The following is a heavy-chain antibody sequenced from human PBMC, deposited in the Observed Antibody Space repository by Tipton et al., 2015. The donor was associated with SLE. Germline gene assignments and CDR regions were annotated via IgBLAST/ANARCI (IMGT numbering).Heavy chain of an antibody. CDR3: ARADYNLWY. V-gene: IGHV4-39*07. CDR2: GSHSGRT. D-gene: IGHD4-11*01. Sequence: TLSLTCTVSGDSMTSDFYFWGWVRQPPGKGLEWIGSGSHSGRTYYNPSLKSRVTISIDTSKNQLSLKLNSVTAADTAVYYCARADYNLWYWGQGTLVTVSS. J-gene: IGHJ4*02. CDR1: GDSMTSDFYF.